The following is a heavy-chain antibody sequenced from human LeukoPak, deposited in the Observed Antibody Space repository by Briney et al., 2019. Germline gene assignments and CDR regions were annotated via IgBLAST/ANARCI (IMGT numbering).Heavy chain of an antibody. J-gene: IGHJ4*02. CDR2: ISGSGDSK. V-gene: IGHV3-23*01. D-gene: IGHD3-22*01. Sequence: GGSLRLSCAASGFTFSSYAMSWVRQAPGKGLEWVSAISGSGDSKYYSDSVKGRFTISRDNSKNTLYVQMNSLIAEDTAVYYCAKPLVSDYYDSSGYWGYWGQGTLVTVSS. CDR3: AKPLVSDYYDSSGYWGY. CDR1: GFTFSSYA.